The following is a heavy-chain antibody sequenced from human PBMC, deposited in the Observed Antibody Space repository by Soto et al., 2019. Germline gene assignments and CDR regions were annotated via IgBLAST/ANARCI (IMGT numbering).Heavy chain of an antibody. CDR2: IYYSGST. D-gene: IGHD3-10*01. CDR1: GGSISSSSYY. Sequence: QLQLQESGPGLVKPSETLSLTCTVSGGSISSSSYYWGWIRQPPGKGLEWIGSIYYSGSTYYNPSLKSRVTISVDTSKNQFSLKLSSVTAADTAVYYCARLRVRGAVHYFDYWGQGTLVTVSS. J-gene: IGHJ4*02. V-gene: IGHV4-39*01. CDR3: ARLRVRGAVHYFDY.